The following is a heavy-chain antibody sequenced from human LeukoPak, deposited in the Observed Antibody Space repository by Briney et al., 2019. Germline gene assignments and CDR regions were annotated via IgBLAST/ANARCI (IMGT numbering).Heavy chain of an antibody. V-gene: IGHV4-34*01. CDR3: ARGRSGSSYLDY. J-gene: IGHJ4*02. Sequence: SETLSLTCAVYGGSFSGYYWSWIRQPPGKGLEWIGEINHSGSTNYNPSLKSRVTISVDTSKNQFSLKLSSVTAADTAVYYCARGRSGSSYLDYWGQGTLVTVSS. CDR1: GGSFSGYY. D-gene: IGHD6-6*01. CDR2: INHSGST.